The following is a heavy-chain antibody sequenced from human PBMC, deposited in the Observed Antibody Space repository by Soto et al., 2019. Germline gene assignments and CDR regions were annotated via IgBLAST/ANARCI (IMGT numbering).Heavy chain of an antibody. D-gene: IGHD2-8*01. CDR3: VHTVMVHTITGGHYFDY. CDR1: ALSLSTNGVG. Sequence: QITLEESGPTLVKPTQTLTLTCTFSALSLSTNGVGVGWIRQPPGKPLEWLAVIYWNEDKRYSRSLKSRLSITKDTSKNQVVLTMPNMDPVDTATYYCVHTVMVHTITGGHYFDYWGQGILVTVSS. CDR2: IYWNEDK. J-gene: IGHJ4*02. V-gene: IGHV2-5*01.